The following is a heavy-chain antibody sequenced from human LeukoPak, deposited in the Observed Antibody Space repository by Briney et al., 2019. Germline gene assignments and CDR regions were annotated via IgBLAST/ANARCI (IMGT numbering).Heavy chain of an antibody. CDR3: ARDYSIAVAADAAIDAFDI. CDR1: GGTFSSYA. V-gene: IGHV1-69*06. CDR2: IIPIFGTA. Sequence: EASVKVSCKASGGTFSSYAISWVRQAPGQGLEWMGRIIPIFGTANYAQKFQGRVTITADKSTSTAYMELSSLRSEDTAVYYCARDYSIAVAADAAIDAFDIWGQGTMVTVSS. J-gene: IGHJ3*02. D-gene: IGHD6-19*01.